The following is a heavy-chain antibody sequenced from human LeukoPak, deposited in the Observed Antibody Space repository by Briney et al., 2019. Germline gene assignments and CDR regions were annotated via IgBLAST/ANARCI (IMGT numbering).Heavy chain of an antibody. Sequence: TLSLTCAVSGGSISSGGYSWSWIRQPPGKGLEWIGYIYHSGSTYYNPSLKSRVTISVDRSKNQFSLKLSSVTAADTAVYYCAGYSYGFDYWGQGTLVTVSS. CDR2: IYHSGST. CDR1: GGSISSGGYS. CDR3: AGYSYGFDY. J-gene: IGHJ4*02. V-gene: IGHV4-30-2*01. D-gene: IGHD5-18*01.